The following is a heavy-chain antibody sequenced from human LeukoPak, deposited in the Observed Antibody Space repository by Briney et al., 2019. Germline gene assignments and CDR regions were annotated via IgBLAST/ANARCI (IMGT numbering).Heavy chain of an antibody. V-gene: IGHV4-4*07. CDR3: ARETLVGTTNYFDY. CDR1: GGSMNTFY. Sequence: SETLSLTCSVSGGSMNTFYWTWIRQPAGKGLEWIGRVYTSGFTKYNTSFRSRVSMSVDTSKKQLSLMLTSLTAADTAVYYCARETLVGTTNYFDYWGQGALVTVSS. J-gene: IGHJ4*02. D-gene: IGHD1-14*01. CDR2: VYTSGFT.